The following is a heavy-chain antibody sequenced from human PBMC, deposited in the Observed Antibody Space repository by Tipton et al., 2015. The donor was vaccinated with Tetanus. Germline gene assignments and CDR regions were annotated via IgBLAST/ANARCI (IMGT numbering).Heavy chain of an antibody. CDR1: GFTFNKEW. CDR2: SSSHGTST. V-gene: IGHV3-74*01. CDR3: VKDRGPQSGSGTSNFDF. D-gene: IGHD3-10*01. Sequence: SLRLSCAASGFTFNKEWMHWVRQAPGKGLVWLSRSSSHGTSTSYADSGKGRIIISRAKDKNTLYLDMHSLGAEDTAVYHCVKDRGPQSGSGTSNFDFWGQGTLVTVSS. J-gene: IGHJ4*02.